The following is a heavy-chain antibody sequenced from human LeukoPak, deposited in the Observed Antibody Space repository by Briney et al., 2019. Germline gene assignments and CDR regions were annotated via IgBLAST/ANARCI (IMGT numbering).Heavy chain of an antibody. D-gene: IGHD4-17*01. J-gene: IGHJ6*02. Sequence: ASVKVSCKASGYTSTGYYMHWVRQAPGQGLEWMGWINPNSGGTNYAQKFQGRVTMTRDTSISTAYMELSRLRSDDTAVYYCARDLKSTVTLDYYYYGMDVWGQGTTVTVSS. CDR2: INPNSGGT. V-gene: IGHV1-2*02. CDR3: ARDLKSTVTLDYYYYGMDV. CDR1: GYTSTGYY.